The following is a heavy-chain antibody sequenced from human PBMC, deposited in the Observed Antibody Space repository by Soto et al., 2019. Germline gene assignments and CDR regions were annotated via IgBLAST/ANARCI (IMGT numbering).Heavy chain of an antibody. CDR3: AKAKWEYSSSWFDY. D-gene: IGHD6-13*01. CDR2: ISWNSGSI. J-gene: IGHJ4*02. CDR1: GFTFDDYA. V-gene: IGHV3-9*01. Sequence: GGSLRLSCAASGFTFDDYAMHWVRQAPGKGLEWVSGISWNSGSIGYADSVKGRFTISRDNAKNSLYLQMNSLRAEDTALYYCAKAKWEYSSSWFDYWGQGTLVTVSS.